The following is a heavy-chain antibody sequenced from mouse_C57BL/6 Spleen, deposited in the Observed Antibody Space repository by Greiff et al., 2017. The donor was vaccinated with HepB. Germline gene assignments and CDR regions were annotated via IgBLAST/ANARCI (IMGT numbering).Heavy chain of an antibody. V-gene: IGHV1-69*01. Sequence: VQLQQSGAELVMPGASVKLSCKASGYTFTSYWMHWVKQRPGQGLEWIGEIDPSDSYTNYNQKFKGKSTLTVDKSSSTAYMQLSSLTSEDSAVYYWARNYYGSSYWFAYWGQGTLVTVSA. CDR1: GYTFTSYW. CDR2: IDPSDSYT. D-gene: IGHD1-1*01. J-gene: IGHJ3*01. CDR3: ARNYYGSSYWFAY.